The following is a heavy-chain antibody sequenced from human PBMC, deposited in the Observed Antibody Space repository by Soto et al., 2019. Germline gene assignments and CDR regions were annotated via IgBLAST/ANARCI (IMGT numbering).Heavy chain of an antibody. Sequence: QEQLVQSWAEVTKPGSSVKVSCKASGGIFSSYAISWVRPAPGQGLEWMGGIIPIFGTANYSQNFQGRVTITADESTNTAYMDLSSLKSEETGIYYCARGGSGYVWFNKCWGQRTLGTVSS. CDR1: GGIFSSYA. CDR3: ARGGSGYVWFNKC. D-gene: IGHD3-22*01. CDR2: IIPIFGTA. J-gene: IGHJ4*02. V-gene: IGHV1-69*01.